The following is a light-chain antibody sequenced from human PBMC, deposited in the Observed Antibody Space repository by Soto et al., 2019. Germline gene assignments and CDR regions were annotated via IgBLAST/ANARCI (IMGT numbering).Light chain of an antibody. V-gene: IGLV2-14*03. CDR1: SSDVGGYNY. CDR2: EVS. Sequence: QSALTQPASVSGSPGQSITISCTGTSSDVGGYNYVSWFQQHPGKAPKLKIYEVSNRPSGVSNRFSGSKSGYTASLTVSGLQADDEADYYCSSYGGSDNLVFGGGTKLTVL. CDR3: SSYGGSDNLV. J-gene: IGLJ2*01.